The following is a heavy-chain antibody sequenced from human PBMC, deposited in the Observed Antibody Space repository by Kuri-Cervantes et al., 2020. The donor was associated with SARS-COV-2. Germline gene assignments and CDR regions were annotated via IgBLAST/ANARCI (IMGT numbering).Heavy chain of an antibody. Sequence: GGSLRLSCAASGFTFSSYSMNWVRQAPGKGLEWVSYISSSSSTIYYADSVKGRFTISRDFAKNSLSLQMSSLGVEDTALYYCVGAYRQPWTIVFGSWGQGTQVTVSS. CDR3: VGAYRQPWTIVFGS. CDR2: ISSSSSTI. D-gene: IGHD2/OR15-2a*01. V-gene: IGHV3-48*04. J-gene: IGHJ4*02. CDR1: GFTFSSYS.